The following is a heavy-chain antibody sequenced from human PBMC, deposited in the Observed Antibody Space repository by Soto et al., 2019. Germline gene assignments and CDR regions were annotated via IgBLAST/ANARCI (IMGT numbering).Heavy chain of an antibody. J-gene: IGHJ6*02. CDR2: ISAYNGNT. CDR3: ASYCSSTSCQRGYYYGMDV. Sequence: ASVKVSCKASGYTFTSYGISWVRQAPGRGLEWMGWISAYNGNTNYAQKLQGRVTMTTDTSTSTAYMELRSLRSDDTAVYYCASYCSSTSCQRGYYYGMDVWGQGTTVTVSS. CDR1: GYTFTSYG. D-gene: IGHD2-2*01. V-gene: IGHV1-18*04.